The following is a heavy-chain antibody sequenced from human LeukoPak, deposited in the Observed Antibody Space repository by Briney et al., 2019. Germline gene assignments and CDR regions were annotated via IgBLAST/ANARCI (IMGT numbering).Heavy chain of an antibody. Sequence: ASVKVSCKASGYNFSGHYMHWVRQAPGQGLELMGWIKPSNGDTKYAQNFQGRVTMTRDTSISTAYMELSSLRSDDTAVYYCASPPLSSAMYYAHWGQGTLVTVSS. CDR1: GYNFSGHY. V-gene: IGHV1-2*02. J-gene: IGHJ4*02. CDR3: ASPPLSSAMYYAH. CDR2: IKPSNGDT. D-gene: IGHD1-26*01.